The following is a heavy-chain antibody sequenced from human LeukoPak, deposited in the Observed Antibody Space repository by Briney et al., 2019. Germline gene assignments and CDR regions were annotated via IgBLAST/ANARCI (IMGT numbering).Heavy chain of an antibody. CDR1: GYTFTSYG. J-gene: IGHJ4*02. V-gene: IGHV1-18*01. CDR3: ARAYYYDSSGYYSN. Sequence: ASVKVSCKASGYTFTSYGISWVRQAPGQGLEWMGWISAYNGNTNYAQKLQGRVTTTTDTSTSTAYMELRSLRSDDTAVYYCARAYYYDSSGYYSNWGQGTLVTVSS. CDR2: ISAYNGNT. D-gene: IGHD3-22*01.